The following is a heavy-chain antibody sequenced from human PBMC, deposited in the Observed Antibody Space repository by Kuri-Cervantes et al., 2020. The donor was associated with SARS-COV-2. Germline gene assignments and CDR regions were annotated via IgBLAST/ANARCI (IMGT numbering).Heavy chain of an antibody. CDR2: INWNGVRT. V-gene: IGHV3-20*04. CDR3: ARAGTSGSYLGY. J-gene: IGHJ4*02. Sequence: ETLSLTCAASGFTFDDYGMSWVRQAPGKGLEWVSGINWNGVRTGYTDSVKGRFTISRDNAKNSLYLQMNSLGAEDTAFYYCARAGTSGSYLGYWGQGTLVTVSS. D-gene: IGHD1-26*01. CDR1: GFTFDDYG.